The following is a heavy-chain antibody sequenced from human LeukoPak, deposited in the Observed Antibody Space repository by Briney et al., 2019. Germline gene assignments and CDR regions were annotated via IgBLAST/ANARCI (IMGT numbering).Heavy chain of an antibody. CDR3: ARSRRSDSSIDY. Sequence: PSETLSLTCTVSGGSISSGSYYWSWIRQPAGKGLEWIGRIYTSGSTNYNPSLKSRFTISVDTSKNQFSLNLSSVTAADTAVYYGARSRRSDSSIDYWGQGTLVTVSS. V-gene: IGHV4-61*02. CDR2: IYTSGST. D-gene: IGHD3-22*01. J-gene: IGHJ4*02. CDR1: GGSISSGSYY.